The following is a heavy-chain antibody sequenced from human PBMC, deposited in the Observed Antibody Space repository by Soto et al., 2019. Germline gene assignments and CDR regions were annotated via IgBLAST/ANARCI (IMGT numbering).Heavy chain of an antibody. Sequence: GASVKVSCKVSGYTLTELSMHWVRQAPGKGLEWMGGFDPEDGETIYAQKFQGRVTMTEDTSTDTAYMELSSLRSEDTAVYYCATGQAAGDNRGILTGYYNLRYYYYGMDVWGQGTTVTVSS. J-gene: IGHJ6*02. V-gene: IGHV1-24*01. CDR2: FDPEDGET. CDR1: GYTLTELS. CDR3: ATGQAAGDNRGILTGYYNLRYYYYGMDV. D-gene: IGHD3-9*01.